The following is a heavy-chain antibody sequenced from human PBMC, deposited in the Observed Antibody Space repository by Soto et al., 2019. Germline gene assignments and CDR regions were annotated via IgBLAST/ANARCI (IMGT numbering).Heavy chain of an antibody. CDR1: GFTFSSYA. J-gene: IGHJ6*02. CDR2: ISGSGGST. Sequence: EVQLLESGGGLVQPGGSLRLSCAASGFTFSSYAMSWVRQAPGKGLEWVSAISGSGGSTYYADSVKGRFTISRDNSKNTLYLQINSQRAEDTAVYYCAKAIIYYGNYWAGMAVGGQGTTVTVSS. V-gene: IGHV3-23*01. D-gene: IGHD4-17*01. CDR3: AKAIIYYGNYWAGMAV.